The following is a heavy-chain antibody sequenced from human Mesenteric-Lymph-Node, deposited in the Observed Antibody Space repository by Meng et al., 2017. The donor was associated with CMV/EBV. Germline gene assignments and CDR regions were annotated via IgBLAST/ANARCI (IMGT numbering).Heavy chain of an antibody. Sequence: GESLKISCAASGFIVNDNYMSWVRQAPGKGLEWVAVIYSGASTHYPDSVKGRFTTSRDSSKNTLDLQMNSLRAEDTAVYYCARDADHYDFWSGADYWGQGTLVTVSS. CDR1: GFIVNDNY. D-gene: IGHD3-3*01. CDR3: ARDADHYDFWSGADY. V-gene: IGHV3-53*01. J-gene: IGHJ4*02. CDR2: IYSGAST.